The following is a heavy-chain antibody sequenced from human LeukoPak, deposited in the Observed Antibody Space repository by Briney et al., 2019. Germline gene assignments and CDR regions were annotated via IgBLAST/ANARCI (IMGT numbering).Heavy chain of an antibody. Sequence: GGSLRLSCAASGFTFSSYSMNWVRQAPGKGLEWVSSISSSSSYIYYADSVKGRFTISRDNAKNSLYLQMNSLRAEDTAVYYCARPPCGDYGGYFDYWGQGTLVTVSS. V-gene: IGHV3-21*01. CDR1: GFTFSSYS. J-gene: IGHJ4*02. CDR2: ISSSSSYI. CDR3: ARPPCGDYGGYFDY. D-gene: IGHD4-17*01.